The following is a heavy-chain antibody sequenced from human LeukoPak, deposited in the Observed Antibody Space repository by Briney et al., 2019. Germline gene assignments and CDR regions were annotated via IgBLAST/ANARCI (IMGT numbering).Heavy chain of an antibody. J-gene: IGHJ4*02. CDR1: GGSISSYY. CDR3: ARDPWEGDCSGDSCYGY. V-gene: IGHV4-39*07. D-gene: IGHD2-15*01. Sequence: PSETLSLTCTVSGGSISSYYWGWIRQPPGKGLEWIGSIYYSGNTYYYNPSLKSRVTISLDTSKDQFSLRLSSVTAADTAVYYCARDPWEGDCSGDSCYGYWGQGTLVTVSS. CDR2: IYYSGNTY.